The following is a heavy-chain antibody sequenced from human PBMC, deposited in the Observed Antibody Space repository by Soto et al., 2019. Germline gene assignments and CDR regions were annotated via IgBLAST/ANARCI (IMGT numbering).Heavy chain of an antibody. J-gene: IGHJ5*02. CDR3: ARVVTTMVRGVIPWFDP. Sequence: QVQLVQSGAEVKKPGSSVKVSCKASGGTFSSYAISWVRQAPGQGLEWMGGIIPIFGTANYAQKFQGRVTITADESTSTAYMELSSLISEDTAVYYCARVVTTMVRGVIPWFDPWGQGTLVTVSS. CDR1: GGTFSSYA. V-gene: IGHV1-69*01. D-gene: IGHD3-10*01. CDR2: IIPIFGTA.